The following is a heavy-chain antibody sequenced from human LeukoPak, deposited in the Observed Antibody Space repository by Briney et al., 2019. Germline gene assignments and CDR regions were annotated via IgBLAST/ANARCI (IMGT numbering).Heavy chain of an antibody. CDR1: GFSFSNYG. D-gene: IGHD2-2*01. J-gene: IGHJ4*02. V-gene: IGHV3-30*18. CDR3: AKGPLRGTAAAIDY. CDR2: ISYDGRNK. Sequence: GGSLRLSCVASGFSFSNYGMHWVRQAPGKGLEWVAVISYDGRNKHYPDSVKGRFTISRDISTDTLWLQMDSLRTEDTAVYYCAKGPLRGTAAAIDYWGQGTLVTVSS.